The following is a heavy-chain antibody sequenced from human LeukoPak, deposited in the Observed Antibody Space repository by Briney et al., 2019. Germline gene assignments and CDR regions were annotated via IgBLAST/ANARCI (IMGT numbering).Heavy chain of an antibody. CDR3: ARGIAEGNWFDP. V-gene: IGHV4-59*01. CDR2: IYDSGSI. D-gene: IGHD6-13*01. CDR1: GGSISSYY. J-gene: IGHJ5*02. Sequence: SETLSLTCTVSGGSISSYYWSWIRQSPGKGLEWIGYIYDSGSINYSPSLKSRVTISVDTSKNHFSLRLSSVTAADTAVYYCARGIAEGNWFDPWGQGTRVTVSS.